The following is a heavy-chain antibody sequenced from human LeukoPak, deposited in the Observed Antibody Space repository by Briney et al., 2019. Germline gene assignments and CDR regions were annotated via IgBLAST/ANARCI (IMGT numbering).Heavy chain of an antibody. V-gene: IGHV4-38-2*02. Sequence: SETLSLTCTVSGYSISSGYYWGWIRQPPGKGLEWIGSIYYSGSTYYNPSLKSRVTISVDTSKNQFSLKLSSVTAADTAVYYCARSRKVDSTNAFDIWGQGTMVTVSS. D-gene: IGHD2/OR15-2a*01. J-gene: IGHJ3*02. CDR3: ARSRKVDSTNAFDI. CDR1: GYSISSGYY. CDR2: IYYSGST.